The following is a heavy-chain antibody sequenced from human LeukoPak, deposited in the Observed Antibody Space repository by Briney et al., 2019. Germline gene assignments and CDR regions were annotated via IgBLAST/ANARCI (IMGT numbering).Heavy chain of an antibody. V-gene: IGHV1-18*01. CDR2: ISAYNGNT. J-gene: IGHJ5*02. CDR1: GYTFTSYG. D-gene: IGHD3-22*01. Sequence: ASVKVSCKASGYTFTSYGISWVRQAPGQGLEWMGWISAYNGNTNYAQNLQGRVTMTTDSSTSTAYMELRSLRSDDTAVYYCARETGYYVSSGSSNWFDPWGQGTLVTVSS. CDR3: ARETGYYVSSGSSNWFDP.